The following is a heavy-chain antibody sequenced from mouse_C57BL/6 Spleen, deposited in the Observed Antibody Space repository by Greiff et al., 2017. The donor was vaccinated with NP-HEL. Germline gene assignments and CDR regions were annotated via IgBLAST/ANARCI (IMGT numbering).Heavy chain of an antibody. V-gene: IGHV2-6*01. CDR3: ASAGGNSWFAY. CDR2: IWGVGST. J-gene: IGHJ3*01. Sequence: QVQLKDSGPGLVAPSHCLSITCTVSGFSLTSYGVDWVRQSPGKGLEWLGVIWGVGSTNYNSALKSRLSISKDNSKSQVFLKMNSLQTDDTAMYYCASAGGNSWFAYWGQGTLVTVSA. CDR1: GFSLTSYG. D-gene: IGHD2-1*01.